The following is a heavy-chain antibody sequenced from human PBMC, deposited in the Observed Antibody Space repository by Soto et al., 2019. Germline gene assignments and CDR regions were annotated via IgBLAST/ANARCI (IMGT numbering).Heavy chain of an antibody. CDR1: GYTFRSYA. CDR2: INAGYGNT. D-gene: IGHD7-27*01. Sequence: ASVKVCCEASGYTFRSYARHWVRQAPGQRLEWVGWINAGYGNTKSSQKFQDRVTISRDTSASTAYMELTSLRSEDTAVYYCARDTGDGTFDFWGQGTLVSGSS. J-gene: IGHJ4*02. CDR3: ARDTGDGTFDF. V-gene: IGHV1-3*01.